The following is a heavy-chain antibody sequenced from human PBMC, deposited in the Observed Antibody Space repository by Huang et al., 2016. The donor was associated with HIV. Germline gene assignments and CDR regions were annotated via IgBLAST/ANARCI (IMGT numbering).Heavy chain of an antibody. CDR2: MNPNTGNT. D-gene: IGHD4-17*01. Sequence: QVHLVQSGAEVKKPGASVKVSCKASGYTFTNYDINWVRQAPGRGVEWRGGMNPNTGNTGFAQSFQGRVTMTRTTSITAAYMELTSLTSEDTAVYYCARSAYGDLDYWGLGTLVIVSS. CDR1: GYTFTNYD. J-gene: IGHJ4*02. V-gene: IGHV1-8*02. CDR3: ARSAYGDLDY.